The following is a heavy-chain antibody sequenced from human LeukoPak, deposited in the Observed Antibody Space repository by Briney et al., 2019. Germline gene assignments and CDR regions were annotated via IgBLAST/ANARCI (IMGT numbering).Heavy chain of an antibody. Sequence: SVKVSCKASGGTFSCYAISGVRQAPGQGLEWTGGIIPIFGTANYAQKFQGRVTITADESTSTAYMELSSLRSEDTAVYYCARDRGPYCSSTSCHDAFDIWGQGTMVTVSS. V-gene: IGHV1-69*13. D-gene: IGHD2-2*01. CDR3: ARDRGPYCSSTSCHDAFDI. CDR1: GGTFSCYA. CDR2: IIPIFGTA. J-gene: IGHJ3*02.